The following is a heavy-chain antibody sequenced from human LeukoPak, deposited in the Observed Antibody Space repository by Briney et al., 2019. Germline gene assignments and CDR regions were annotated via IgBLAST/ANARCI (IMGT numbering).Heavy chain of an antibody. CDR2: ISYDGSNK. J-gene: IGHJ2*01. Sequence: PKRSLRLACAASGFTFRSYGMVWVRQGPGKGLEWVALISYDGSNKIYAESVKGRFTISKDNSKNTLYLQMNSLRAEDTAVYYCARVRGSADYAWYSDLWGRGTLATVSS. CDR1: GFTFRSYG. D-gene: IGHD4-17*01. V-gene: IGHV3-33*01. CDR3: ARVRGSADYAWYSDL.